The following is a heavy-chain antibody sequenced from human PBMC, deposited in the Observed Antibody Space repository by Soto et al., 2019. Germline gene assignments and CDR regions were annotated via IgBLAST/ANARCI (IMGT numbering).Heavy chain of an antibody. CDR2: IYYSGST. Sequence: QLQLQESGPGLVKPSETLSLTCTVSGGSISSSSYYWGWIRQPPGKGLEWIGSIYYSGSTYYNPSLKSRVTISVDTSKNQFSLKLSSVTAADTAVYYCARSMRYDSSGYSNFDYWGQGTLVTVSS. CDR1: GGSISSSSYY. V-gene: IGHV4-39*01. CDR3: ARSMRYDSSGYSNFDY. D-gene: IGHD3-22*01. J-gene: IGHJ4*02.